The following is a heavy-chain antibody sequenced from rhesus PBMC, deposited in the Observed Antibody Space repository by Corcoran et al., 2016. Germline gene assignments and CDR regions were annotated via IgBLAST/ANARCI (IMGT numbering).Heavy chain of an antibody. D-gene: IGHD3-34*01. CDR3: ARGWGDWYFDI. J-gene: IGHJ2*01. CDR1: GGSISSNY. V-gene: IGHV4-173*01. Sequence: QLQLPESGPGLVKPSENLSPTCAVLGGSISSNYWSWSRHPQGKGLEWSGRSSGSGGSTDYNTSLKSRVTISTDTSKNQFSLKLSSVTAADTAVYYCARGWGDWYFDIWGPGTPITISS. CDR2: SSGSGGST.